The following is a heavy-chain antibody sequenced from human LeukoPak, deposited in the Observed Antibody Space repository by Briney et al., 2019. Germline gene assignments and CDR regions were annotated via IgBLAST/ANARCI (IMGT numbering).Heavy chain of an antibody. J-gene: IGHJ6*03. D-gene: IGHD3-3*01. V-gene: IGHV1-69*13. Sequence: GASVKVSCKAFGGTFSRYAISWVRQAPGQGLEWMGGIIPIFGTANYAQKFQGRVTITADESTSTAYMELSSLRPEDTAVYYCARDGKLIRFLPHGLPSDYYYMDVWGKGTTVTVSS. CDR3: ARDGKLIRFLPHGLPSDYYYMDV. CDR1: GGTFSRYA. CDR2: IIPIFGTA.